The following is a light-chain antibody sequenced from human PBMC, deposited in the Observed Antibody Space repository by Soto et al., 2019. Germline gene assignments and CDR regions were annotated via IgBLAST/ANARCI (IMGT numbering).Light chain of an antibody. Sequence: SALTQPASVSGSPGQSITISCTGTNSDVGAYKPVSWYQHHPGKAPKLMIYDVSYRPSGASNRFSGSQSGNTASLTISGLQPEDESDYYCSSSTTRGTRVFGTGTKVTVL. CDR2: DVS. CDR3: SSSTTRGTRV. V-gene: IGLV2-14*03. J-gene: IGLJ1*01. CDR1: NSDVGAYKP.